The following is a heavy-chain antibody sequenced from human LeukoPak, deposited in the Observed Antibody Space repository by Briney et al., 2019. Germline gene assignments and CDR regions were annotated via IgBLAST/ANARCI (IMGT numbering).Heavy chain of an antibody. D-gene: IGHD1-1*01. CDR2: ISGSGGST. CDR1: GFTFSSYG. Sequence: GGSLRLFCGASGFTFSSYGMSWVREAPGKGLEWVSAISGSGGSTYYADSVKGRFTISRDNSKHTLYLQMNSLRAEDTAVYYCATYNVKPAGMASVWFDPWGQGTLVTVSS. V-gene: IGHV3-23*01. CDR3: ATYNVKPAGMASVWFDP. J-gene: IGHJ5*02.